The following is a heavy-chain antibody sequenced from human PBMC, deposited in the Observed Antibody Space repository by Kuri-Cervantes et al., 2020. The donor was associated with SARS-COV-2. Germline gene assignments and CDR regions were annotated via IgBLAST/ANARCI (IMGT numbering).Heavy chain of an antibody. CDR3: ARGPPAAVGLYYFDY. CDR2: IKQDGSEK. V-gene: IGHV3-7*04. Sequence: GGALKISCAASGFTFSSYWVSWVRQAPGKGLEWVANIKQDGSEKYYVDSVKGRFTISRDNAKNSLYLQMNSLGAEDTAVYYCARGPPAAVGLYYFDYWGQGTLVTGSS. CDR1: GFTFSSYW. J-gene: IGHJ4*02. D-gene: IGHD6-19*01.